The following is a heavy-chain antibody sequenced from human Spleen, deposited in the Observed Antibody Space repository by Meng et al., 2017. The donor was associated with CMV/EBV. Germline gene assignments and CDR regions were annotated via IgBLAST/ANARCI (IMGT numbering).Heavy chain of an antibody. CDR2: IRSKANSYAT. V-gene: IGHV3-73*01. CDR1: TFSGFA. Sequence: TFSGFAMHWGRQAYGKGLEWIGRIRSKANSYATAYGASVKGRFTISRDDSKNTAYLQMHTLKAEDTAVYYCTRAYDFWSGRYTGGVDYWGQGTLVTVSS. CDR3: TRAYDFWSGRYTGGVDY. D-gene: IGHD3-3*01. J-gene: IGHJ4*02.